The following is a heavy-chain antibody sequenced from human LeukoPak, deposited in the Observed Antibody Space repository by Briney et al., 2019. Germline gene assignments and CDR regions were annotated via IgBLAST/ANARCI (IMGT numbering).Heavy chain of an antibody. CDR1: GGSFSGYY. D-gene: IGHD6-6*01. CDR2: IHFSGNS. CDR3: ARFTRSSSSHYYYYAMDV. Sequence: SETLSLTCAVYGGSFSGYYWSWIRQPPGKGLECIGSIHFSGNSYYNPSPSLKSRVTISVYTSKNQFSLNAISVTAADTAVYYYARFTRSSSSHYYYYAMDVWGQGTTVTVSS. V-gene: IGHV4-34*01. J-gene: IGHJ6*02.